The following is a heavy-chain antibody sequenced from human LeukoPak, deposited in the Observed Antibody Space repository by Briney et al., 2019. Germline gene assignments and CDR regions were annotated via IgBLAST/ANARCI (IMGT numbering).Heavy chain of an antibody. CDR3: FLCDYGFSGFDY. CDR1: GLTFSSYA. V-gene: IGHV3-23*01. D-gene: IGHD4-17*01. CDR2: ISGSGGST. J-gene: IGHJ4*02. Sequence: GGSLRLSCAASGLTFSSYAMSWVRQAPGKGLEWVSAISGSGGSTYYADSVKGRFTISRDNSKNTLYLQMNSLRAEDTAVYYCFLCDYGFSGFDYWGQGTLVTVSS.